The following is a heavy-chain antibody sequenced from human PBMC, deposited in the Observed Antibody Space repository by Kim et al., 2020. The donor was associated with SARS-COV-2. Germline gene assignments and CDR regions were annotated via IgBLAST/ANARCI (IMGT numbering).Heavy chain of an antibody. J-gene: IGHJ6*02. CDR2: IYTSGST. CDR3: ARGEYSSSSLPYYYYYGMDV. V-gene: IGHV4-61*02. CDR1: GGSISSGSYY. D-gene: IGHD6-6*01. Sequence: SETLSLTCTVSGGSISSGSYYWSWIRQPAGKGLEWIGRIYTSGSTNYNPSLKSRVTISVDTSKNQFSLKLSSVTAADTAVYYCARGEYSSSSLPYYYYYGMDVWGQGTTVTVSS.